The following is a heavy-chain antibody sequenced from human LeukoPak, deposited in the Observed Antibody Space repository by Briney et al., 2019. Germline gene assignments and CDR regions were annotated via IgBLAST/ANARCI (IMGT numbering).Heavy chain of an antibody. CDR2: INHSGST. V-gene: IGHV4-34*01. CDR3: ARGGYSGSYRYPRFDP. CDR1: GGSFSGYY. D-gene: IGHD1-26*01. Sequence: SETLSLTCAVYGGSFSGYYWSWIRQPPGKGLEWIGEINHSGSTNYNPSLKSRVTISVDTSKNQFSLKLSSVTAADTAVYYCARGGYSGSYRYPRFDPWGQGTLVTVSS. J-gene: IGHJ5*02.